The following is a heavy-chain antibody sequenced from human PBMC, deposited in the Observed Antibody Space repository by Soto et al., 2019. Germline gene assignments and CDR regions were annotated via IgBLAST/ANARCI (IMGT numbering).Heavy chain of an antibody. CDR3: ARATFIRKGYHDATDYYYFDY. V-gene: IGHV4-30-2*06. D-gene: IGHD3-22*01. Sequence: PSETLSLTCAVSGGSISSGGFSWSCIRHSPGKGLELIGYIYYSGNTYYNPSLKSRVTISVDRSKNEFSLRLSSVTAADTAAYYCARATFIRKGYHDATDYYYFDYWGQGTLVTVSS. CDR2: IYYSGNT. CDR1: GGSISSGGFS. J-gene: IGHJ4*02.